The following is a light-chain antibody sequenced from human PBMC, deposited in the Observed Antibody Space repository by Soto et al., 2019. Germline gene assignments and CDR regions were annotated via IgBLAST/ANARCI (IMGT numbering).Light chain of an antibody. V-gene: IGLV4-60*02. CDR2: LEGSGTY. CDR1: SGHSSYI. Sequence: QSVLTQSSSASASLGSSVKLTCTLSSGHSSYIIAWHQQQPGKAPRYLMNLEGSGTYNKGSGVPDRFSGTSSRADRYLTISNLQFEDEADYYCETWDSNTRVFGTGTKLTVL. CDR3: ETWDSNTRV. J-gene: IGLJ1*01.